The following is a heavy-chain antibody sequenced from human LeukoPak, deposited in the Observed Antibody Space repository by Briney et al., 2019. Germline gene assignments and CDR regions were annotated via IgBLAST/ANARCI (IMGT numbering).Heavy chain of an antibody. CDR2: IYYSGST. V-gene: IGHV4-59*12. J-gene: IGHJ6*03. D-gene: IGHD2-2*01. CDR3: ARDVVVLPAARDYYYYMDV. CDR1: GGSISSYY. Sequence: SETLSLTCTVSGGSISSYYWSWIRQPPGKGLEWIGYIYYSGSTNYNPSLKSRVTISVDTSKNQFSLKLSSVTAADTAVYYCARDVVVLPAARDYYYYMDVWGKGTTVTVSS.